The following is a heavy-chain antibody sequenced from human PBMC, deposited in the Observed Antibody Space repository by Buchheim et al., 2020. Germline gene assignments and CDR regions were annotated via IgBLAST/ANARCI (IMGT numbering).Heavy chain of an antibody. V-gene: IGHV3-48*01. J-gene: IGHJ1*01. CDR3: ASLLTTVTTVGYFQH. D-gene: IGHD4-17*01. Sequence: EVQLVEFGGGLVQPGGSLRLSCAASGFTFSSYSMNWVRQAPGKGLEWVSYISSSSSTIYYADSVKGRFTISRDTAKNSLYLQMNSLRAEDTAVYYCASLLTTVTTVGYFQHWGQGTL. CDR1: GFTFSSYS. CDR2: ISSSSSTI.